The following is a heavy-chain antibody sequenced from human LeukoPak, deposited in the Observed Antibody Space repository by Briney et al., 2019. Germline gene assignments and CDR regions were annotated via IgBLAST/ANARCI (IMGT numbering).Heavy chain of an antibody. D-gene: IGHD6-6*01. J-gene: IGHJ6*03. CDR2: IKQDGSEK. CDR1: GFIFSSYW. CDR3: ARQYSSSAPYYYYYMDV. V-gene: IGHV3-7*01. Sequence: GGSLRLSCAASGFIFSSYWMSWVRQAPGKGLEWVANIKQDGSEKYYVDSVKGRFTISRDNAKNSLYLQMNSLRAEDTAVYYCARQYSSSAPYYYYYMDVWGKGTTVTVSS.